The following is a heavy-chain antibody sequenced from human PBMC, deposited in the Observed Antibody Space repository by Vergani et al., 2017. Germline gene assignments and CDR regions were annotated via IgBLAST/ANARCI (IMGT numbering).Heavy chain of an antibody. CDR2: IYHSGST. Sequence: QVQLQESGPGLVKPSGTLSLTCAVSGGSLSSSNWWSWVRPPPGKGLGWIGEIYHSGSTNYNPSLKSRVTISVDKSKNQFSLKLSSVTAAATAVYYCARGITIFGVVTPYAVDIWGQGTMVTVSS. J-gene: IGHJ3*02. CDR3: ARGITIFGVVTPYAVDI. D-gene: IGHD3-3*01. CDR1: GGSLSSSNW. V-gene: IGHV4-4*02.